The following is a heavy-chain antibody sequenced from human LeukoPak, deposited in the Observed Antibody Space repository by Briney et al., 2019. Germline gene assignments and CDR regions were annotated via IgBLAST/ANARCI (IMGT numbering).Heavy chain of an antibody. Sequence: SETLSLTCTVSGGSISSGGYYWSWIRQHPGKGLEWIGYIYCSGSTYYNPSLKSRVTISVDTSKNQFSLKLSSVTAADTAVYYCARDGYYGSGSYYMPYYYYYYGMDVWGQGTTVTVSS. D-gene: IGHD3-10*01. CDR2: IYCSGST. CDR1: GGSISSGGYY. V-gene: IGHV4-31*03. J-gene: IGHJ6*02. CDR3: ARDGYYGSGSYYMPYYYYYYGMDV.